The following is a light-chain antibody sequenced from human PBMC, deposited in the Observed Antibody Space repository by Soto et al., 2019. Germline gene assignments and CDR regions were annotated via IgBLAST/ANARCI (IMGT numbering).Light chain of an antibody. CDR2: DVS. CDR3: CSYTSSGTRV. CDR1: SSDVGGYNY. J-gene: IGLJ3*02. V-gene: IGLV2-14*01. Sequence: QSVLTQPASVSGSPGQSITISCTGTSSDVGGYNYVSWYQQHPGKAPKLLIYDVSNRPSGVSNRFSGSKSGNTASLTISGLQAEDEADYYCCSYTSSGTRVFGGGTKLTV.